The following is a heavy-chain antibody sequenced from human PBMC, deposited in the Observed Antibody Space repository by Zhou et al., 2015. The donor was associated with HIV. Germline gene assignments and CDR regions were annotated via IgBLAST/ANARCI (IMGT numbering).Heavy chain of an antibody. CDR2: ISYDGSNK. J-gene: IGHJ4*02. CDR1: GFTFSSYA. D-gene: IGHD2-8*01. V-gene: IGHV3-30-3*01. CDR3: ARDHPSACTNGVCYTFDY. Sequence: QVQLVESGGGVVQPGRSLRLSCAASGFTFSSYAMHWVRQAPGKGLEWVAVISYDGSNKYYADSVKGRFTISRDNSKNTLYLEMNSLRAEDTAVYYCARDHPSACTNGVCYTFDYWGQGTLVTVSS.